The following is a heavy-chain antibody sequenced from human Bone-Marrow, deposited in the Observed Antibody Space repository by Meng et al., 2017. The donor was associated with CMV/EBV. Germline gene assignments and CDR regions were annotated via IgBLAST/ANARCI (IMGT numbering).Heavy chain of an antibody. CDR1: GGTFRSYA. CDR2: IIPISGRV. V-gene: IGHV1-69*05. Sequence: SVKVSCKASGGTFRSYAVSWVRQAPGQGLEWMGGIIPISGRVKYVQKFHGRLTISTDESTRTAYMELSSLRSEDTAVYYCASSPGALVPAATVYWGQGTLVTVSS. CDR3: ASSPGALVPAATVY. D-gene: IGHD2-2*01. J-gene: IGHJ1*01.